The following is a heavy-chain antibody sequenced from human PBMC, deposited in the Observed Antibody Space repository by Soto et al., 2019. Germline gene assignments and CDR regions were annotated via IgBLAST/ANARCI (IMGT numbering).Heavy chain of an antibody. V-gene: IGHV4-34*01. Sequence: QVQLQQWGAGLLKPSETLSLNCAVTGGSLSGYYWSWIRQPPGKGLEWIGKVKDGGHTNYSPSLRGRVTLSSDTSNNQSSLRLNSVTAADTGVYYCARGQEGVVATHWDQGSLVTASS. CDR3: ARGQEGVVATH. D-gene: IGHD5-12*01. CDR1: GGSLSGYY. J-gene: IGHJ4*02. CDR2: VKDGGHT.